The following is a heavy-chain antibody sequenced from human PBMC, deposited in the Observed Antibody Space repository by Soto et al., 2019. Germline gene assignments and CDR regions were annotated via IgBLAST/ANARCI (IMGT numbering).Heavy chain of an antibody. CDR2: IYSGGST. J-gene: IGHJ4*02. CDR1: GFTVSSNY. D-gene: IGHD6-13*01. Sequence: GGSLILSCAASGFTVSSNYMSWVRQAPGKGLEWVSVIYSGGSTYYADSVKGRFTISRDNSKNTLYLQMNSLRAEDTAVYYCALYSSSWYSDYWGQGTLVTVPQ. V-gene: IGHV3-66*01. CDR3: ALYSSSWYSDY.